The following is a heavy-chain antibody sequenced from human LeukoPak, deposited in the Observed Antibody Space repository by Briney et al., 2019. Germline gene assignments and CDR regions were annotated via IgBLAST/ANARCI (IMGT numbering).Heavy chain of an antibody. Sequence: GASVKVSCKASGGTFSCYAISWVRQAPGQGLEWMGRIIPIFGIANYAQKFQGRVTITADKSTSTAYMELSSLRSEDTAVYYCAADVIRGYSYGPRDYWGQGTLVTVSS. D-gene: IGHD5-18*01. CDR3: AADVIRGYSYGPRDY. V-gene: IGHV1-69*04. CDR1: GGTFSCYA. J-gene: IGHJ4*02. CDR2: IIPIFGIA.